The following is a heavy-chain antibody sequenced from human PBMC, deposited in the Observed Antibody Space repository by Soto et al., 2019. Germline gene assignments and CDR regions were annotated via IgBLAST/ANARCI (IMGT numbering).Heavy chain of an antibody. V-gene: IGHV4-30-2*01. Sequence: SETLSLTCAVSGGSISSGGYSWSWIRQPPGKGLEWIGYIYHSGSTYYNPSLKSRVTISVDRSKNQFSLKLSSVTAADTAVYYCARERPDGSRLDPWXQGTLVTVPQ. D-gene: IGHD6-13*01. CDR1: GGSISSGGYS. CDR2: IYHSGST. CDR3: ARERPDGSRLDP. J-gene: IGHJ5*02.